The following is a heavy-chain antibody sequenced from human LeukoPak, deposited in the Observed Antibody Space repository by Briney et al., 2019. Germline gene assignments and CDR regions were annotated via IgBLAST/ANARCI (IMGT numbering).Heavy chain of an antibody. D-gene: IGHD5-12*01. CDR1: GFTFSSYS. J-gene: IGHJ4*02. CDR3: ARDLKRGYSGYGPVV. CDR2: ISSSSTI. V-gene: IGHV3-48*01. Sequence: LGESLKISCAASGFTFSSYSMNWVRQAPGKGLEWVSYISSSSTIYYADSVKGRFTISRDNAKNSLYLQMNSLRAEDTAVYYCARDLKRGYSGYGPVVWVQGTLVTVSS.